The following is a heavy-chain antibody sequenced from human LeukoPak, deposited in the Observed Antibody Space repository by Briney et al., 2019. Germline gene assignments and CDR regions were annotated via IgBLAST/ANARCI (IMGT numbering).Heavy chain of an antibody. CDR3: AKDRAAMPTYYFDY. CDR1: GFTFSSYG. J-gene: IGHJ4*02. V-gene: IGHV3-30*18. CDR2: ISFDGSDK. Sequence: GGSLRLSCEASGFTFSSYGMHWVRRAPGKGLEWVAVISFDGSDKYYADSVSGRFTISRDNSKNTLYAQMNSLRAEDTAVYYCAKDRAAMPTYYFDYWGQGALVTVSS. D-gene: IGHD2-2*01.